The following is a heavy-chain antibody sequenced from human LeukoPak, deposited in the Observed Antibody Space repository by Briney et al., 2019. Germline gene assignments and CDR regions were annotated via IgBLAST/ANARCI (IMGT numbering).Heavy chain of an antibody. CDR2: VYYSGSA. D-gene: IGHD3-16*01. CDR1: GGSISSYY. CDR3: ARSPPLGVDY. Sequence: SETLSLTCTVSGGSISSYYWSWIRQPPGKGLEWIGYVYYSGSAHYNPSLKSRVTISVDTSKSQFSLKLSSVTAADTAVYYCARSPPLGVDYWGQGVLLTVSA. J-gene: IGHJ4*02. V-gene: IGHV4-59*01.